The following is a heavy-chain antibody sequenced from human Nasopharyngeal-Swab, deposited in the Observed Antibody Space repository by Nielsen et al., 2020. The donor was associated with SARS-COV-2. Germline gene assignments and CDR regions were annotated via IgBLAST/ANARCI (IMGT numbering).Heavy chain of an antibody. J-gene: IGHJ6*02. Sequence: MRESLGEGLEWVSSISSSSSYIYYADSVKGRFTISRDNAKNSLYLQMNSLRAEDTAVYYCARDRSNWGSYYYYYGMDVWGQGTTVTVSS. CDR3: ARDRSNWGSYYYYYGMDV. V-gene: IGHV3-21*01. D-gene: IGHD7-27*01. CDR2: ISSSSSYI.